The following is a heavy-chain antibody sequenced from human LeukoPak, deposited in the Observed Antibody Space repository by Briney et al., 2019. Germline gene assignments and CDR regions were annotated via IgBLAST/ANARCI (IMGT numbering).Heavy chain of an antibody. V-gene: IGHV3-9*01. D-gene: IGHD5-18*01. CDR1: GYTFDDYA. CDR2: ISWNSGSI. J-gene: IGHJ4*02. Sequence: GGSLRLSCEASGYTFDDYAMHWVRQAPGQGPEWVSGISWNSGSIGYADSVKGRFSISRDNGKNSLYLQMDSLTTEDTALYYCAKGHTYGLGESYLDFWGQGTLVSVSS. CDR3: AKGHTYGLGESYLDF.